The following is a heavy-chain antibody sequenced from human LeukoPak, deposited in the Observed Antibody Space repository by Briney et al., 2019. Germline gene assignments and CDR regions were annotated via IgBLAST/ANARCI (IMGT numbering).Heavy chain of an antibody. Sequence: GGSLRLSCAASGFTFSSYGMHWVRQAPGKGLEWVAVISYDGSNKYYADSVKGRFTISRDNSKNTLYLQMNSLRAEDTAVYYCASCGGDCSEYYFDYWGQGTLVTVSS. V-gene: IGHV3-30*19. J-gene: IGHJ4*02. CDR2: ISYDGSNK. D-gene: IGHD2-21*01. CDR3: ASCGGDCSEYYFDY. CDR1: GFTFSSYG.